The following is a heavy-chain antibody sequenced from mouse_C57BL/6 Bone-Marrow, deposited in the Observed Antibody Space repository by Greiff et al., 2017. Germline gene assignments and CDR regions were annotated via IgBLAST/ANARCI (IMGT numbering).Heavy chain of an antibody. CDR3: AIYYGNYGFDY. CDR2: IDPSDSET. V-gene: IGHV1-52*01. J-gene: IGHJ2*01. D-gene: IGHD2-1*01. Sequence: QVQLQQPGAELVRPGSSVKLSCKASGYTFTSYWMHWVKQRPIQGLEWIGNIDPSDSETHYNQKFKDKDTLTVDKSSSTAYMQLSSLTSEDSAVYYCAIYYGNYGFDYWGQGTTLTVSS. CDR1: GYTFTSYW.